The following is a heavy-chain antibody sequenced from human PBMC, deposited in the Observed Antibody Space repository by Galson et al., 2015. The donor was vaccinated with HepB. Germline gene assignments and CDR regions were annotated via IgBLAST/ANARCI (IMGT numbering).Heavy chain of an antibody. V-gene: IGHV1-69*02. CDR2: IIPILGIA. Sequence: SVKVSCKASGGTFSSYTISWVRQAPGQGLEWMGRIIPILGIANYAQKFQGRVTITADKSTSTAYMELSSLRSEDTAVYYCANHGLPYSSSWRAAEYFQHWGQGTLVTVSS. CDR1: GGTFSSYT. D-gene: IGHD6-13*01. CDR3: ANHGLPYSSSWRAAEYFQH. J-gene: IGHJ1*01.